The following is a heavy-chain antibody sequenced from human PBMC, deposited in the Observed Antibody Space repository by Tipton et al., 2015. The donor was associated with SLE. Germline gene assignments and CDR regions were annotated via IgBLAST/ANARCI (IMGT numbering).Heavy chain of an antibody. CDR3: ARDPAVAGDNWFDT. CDR1: GFTFSSYW. Sequence: GSLRLSCAASGFTFSSYWMHWVRQAPGKGLVWVSRINSDGSSTSYADSVKGRFTISRDNAKNSLYLQMNSLRAEDTAVYYCARDPAVAGDNWFDTWGPGTLVTVSS. J-gene: IGHJ5*02. D-gene: IGHD6-19*01. V-gene: IGHV3-74*01. CDR2: INSDGSST.